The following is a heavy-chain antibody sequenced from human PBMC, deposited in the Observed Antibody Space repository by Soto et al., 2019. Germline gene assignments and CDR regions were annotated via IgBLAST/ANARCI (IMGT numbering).Heavy chain of an antibody. D-gene: IGHD6-19*01. CDR1: GYTFTSYY. V-gene: IGHV1-46*01. Sequence: GASVKVSCKASGYTFTSYYMHWVRQAPGQGLEWMGIINPSGGSTSYAQKFQGRVTMTEDTSTDTAYMELSSLRSEDTAVYYCATDYSSGWMNDAFDIWGQGTMVTVSS. CDR3: ATDYSSGWMNDAFDI. CDR2: INPSGGST. J-gene: IGHJ3*02.